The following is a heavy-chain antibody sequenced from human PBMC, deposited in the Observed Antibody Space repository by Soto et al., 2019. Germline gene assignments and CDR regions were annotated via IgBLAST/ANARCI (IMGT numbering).Heavy chain of an antibody. J-gene: IGHJ6*02. CDR2: VYTSDYT. Sequence: SETLSLTCSVSGASIRSYYWHWIRQPPGKGLEWIGYVYTSDYTRYSSSLKSRVTISVDTSKSQFYLRLNSVTAADTAVYYCASSDGHPGDFFYYNGMDVWGQGTTVTVSS. D-gene: IGHD3-10*01. CDR1: GASIRSYY. V-gene: IGHV4-4*08. CDR3: ASSDGHPGDFFYYNGMDV.